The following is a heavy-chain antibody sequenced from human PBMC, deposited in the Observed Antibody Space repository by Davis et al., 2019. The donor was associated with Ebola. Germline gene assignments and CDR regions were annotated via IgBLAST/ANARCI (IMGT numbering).Heavy chain of an antibody. Sequence: MPSETLSLTCAVYGGSFSGYYWSWIRQPPGKGLEWIGEINHSGSTNYNPSLKSRVTISVDTSKNQFSLKLSSVTAADTAVYYCAKNITPRPKDPNWFDPWGQGTLVIVSS. V-gene: IGHV4-34*01. D-gene: IGHD6-6*01. CDR3: AKNITPRPKDPNWFDP. J-gene: IGHJ5*02. CDR2: INHSGST. CDR1: GGSFSGYY.